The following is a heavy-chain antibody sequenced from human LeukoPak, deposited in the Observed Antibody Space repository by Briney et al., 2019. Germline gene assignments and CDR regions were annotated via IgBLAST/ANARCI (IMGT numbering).Heavy chain of an antibody. CDR2: ISAYNGNT. V-gene: IGHV1-18*01. D-gene: IGHD6-13*01. Sequence: ASVKVSCKASGYTFTSYGISWVRQAPGQGLEWMGWISAYNGNTNYAQKLQGRVTMTTDTSTSTAYMELRSLRSDDTAVYYCARDQDSSSWQLLNYYYYYMDVWGKGTTVTVSS. CDR3: ARDQDSSSWQLLNYYYYYMDV. CDR1: GYTFTSYG. J-gene: IGHJ6*03.